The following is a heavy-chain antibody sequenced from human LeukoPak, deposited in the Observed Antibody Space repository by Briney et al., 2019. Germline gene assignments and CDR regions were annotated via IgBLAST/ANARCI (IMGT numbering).Heavy chain of an antibody. CDR3: ARTELGELLEFWFDP. CDR1: GGSISSYY. D-gene: IGHD3-10*01. Sequence: SETLSLTCTVSGGSISSYYWSWIRQPPGKGLEWIGYIYYSGSTNYNPSLKSRVTISVDTSKNQFSLKLSSVTAADTAVYYCARTELGELLEFWFDPWGQGTLVTVSS. J-gene: IGHJ5*02. CDR2: IYYSGST. V-gene: IGHV4-59*01.